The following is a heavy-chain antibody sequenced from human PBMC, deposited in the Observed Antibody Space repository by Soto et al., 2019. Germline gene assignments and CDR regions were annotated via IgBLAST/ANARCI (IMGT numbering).Heavy chain of an antibody. J-gene: IGHJ4*02. V-gene: IGHV3-23*01. Sequence: EVQLLESGGGLVQPGGSLRLSCAASGFTFSSYAMSWVRQAPGKGLEWVSEISGSGDITYYADSVKGRFTISRDNSKNTLYLQMNSLRAEDTDVYYCAKDRYNYGPSNYSWGQGTLVTVSS. CDR1: GFTFSSYA. CDR3: AKDRYNYGPSNYS. CDR2: ISGSGDIT. D-gene: IGHD5-18*01.